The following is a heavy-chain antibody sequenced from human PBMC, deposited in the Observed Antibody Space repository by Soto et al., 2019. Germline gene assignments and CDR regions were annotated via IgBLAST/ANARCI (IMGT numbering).Heavy chain of an antibody. CDR1: GFTFSDYA. CDR3: ARVHCTTELCSGLYFYYALDV. D-gene: IGHD2-21*01. V-gene: IGHV3-30*01. J-gene: IGHJ6*02. Sequence: QVQLVESGGGVVQPGRSLRLSCAASGFTFSDYAMHWVRQPPGKGLEWVAIISSDGKNTYYGDSVKGRFTISRDDSTSTLYLQLNGLRPEDTAVYFCARVHCTTELCSGLYFYYALDVWGQGTTVTVSS. CDR2: ISSDGKNT.